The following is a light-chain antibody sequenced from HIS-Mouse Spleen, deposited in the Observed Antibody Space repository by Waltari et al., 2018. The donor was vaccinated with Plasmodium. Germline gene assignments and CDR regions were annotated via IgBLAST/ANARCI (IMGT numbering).Light chain of an antibody. V-gene: IGLV3-10*01. J-gene: IGLJ3*02. CDR1: ALPKKY. CDR2: EDS. CDR3: YSTDSSGNHRV. Sequence: SYELTQPPSVSVSPGQTARITCSGDALPKKYAYWYQQKSGQAPVLVIYEDSKRPSGIPEGCSGSSSGTMATLTISGAQVEDEADNYCYSTDSSGNHRVFGGGTKLTVL.